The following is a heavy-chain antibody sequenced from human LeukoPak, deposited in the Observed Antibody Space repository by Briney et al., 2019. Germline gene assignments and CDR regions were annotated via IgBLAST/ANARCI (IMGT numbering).Heavy chain of an antibody. V-gene: IGHV3-11*06. D-gene: IGHD4-17*01. CDR1: GFTFSDYY. J-gene: IGHJ5*02. Sequence: NPGGSLRLSCAASGFTFSDYYMSWIRQAPGKGLEWVSYISSSSSYTNYADSVKGRFTISRDNAKNSLYLQMNSLRAEDTAVYYCARVHGDYTGNWFDPWGQGTLVTVPS. CDR3: ARVHGDYTGNWFDP. CDR2: ISSSSSYT.